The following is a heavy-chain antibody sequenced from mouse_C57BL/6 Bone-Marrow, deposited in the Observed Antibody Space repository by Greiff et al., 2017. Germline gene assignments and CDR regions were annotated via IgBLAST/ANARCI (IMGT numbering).Heavy chain of an antibody. Sequence: EVKLVESGGGLVQPGGSMKLSCVASGFTFSNYWMNWVRQSPEKGLEWVAQIRLKSDNYATHYAESVKGRFTISRDDSKSSVYLQMNNLGAEDTGIYYCTLTGYWYFDVWGTGTTVTVSS. CDR1: GFTFSNYW. D-gene: IGHD4-1*01. CDR2: IRLKSDNYAT. CDR3: TLTGYWYFDV. J-gene: IGHJ1*03. V-gene: IGHV6-3*01.